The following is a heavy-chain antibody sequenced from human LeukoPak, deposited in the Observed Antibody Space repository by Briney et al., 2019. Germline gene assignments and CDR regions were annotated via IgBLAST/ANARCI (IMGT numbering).Heavy chain of an antibody. CDR1: GFTFSSYW. V-gene: IGHV3-7*01. J-gene: IGHJ4*02. CDR3: ARVRSTIFGVTSFDY. CDR2: IKQDGSEK. Sequence: GGSLRLSCAASGFTFSSYWMSWVRQAPGKGLEWVANIKQDGSEKKYVDSVKGRFTISRDNAKNSLYLQMNSLRAEDTAVFYCARVRSTIFGVTSFDYWGQGTLVTVSS. D-gene: IGHD3-3*01.